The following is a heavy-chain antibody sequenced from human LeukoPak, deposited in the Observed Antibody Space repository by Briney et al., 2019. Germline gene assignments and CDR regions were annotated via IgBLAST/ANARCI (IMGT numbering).Heavy chain of an antibody. D-gene: IGHD2-15*01. Sequence: GASVKVSCKVSGYTLTELSMHWVRQAPGKGLERMRGFDPEDGETIYAQKFQGRVTMTEDTSTDTAYMELSSLRSEDTAVYYCATPDYCSGGSCYKYFQHWGQGTLVTVSS. CDR1: GYTLTELS. V-gene: IGHV1-24*01. CDR3: ATPDYCSGGSCYKYFQH. J-gene: IGHJ1*01. CDR2: FDPEDGET.